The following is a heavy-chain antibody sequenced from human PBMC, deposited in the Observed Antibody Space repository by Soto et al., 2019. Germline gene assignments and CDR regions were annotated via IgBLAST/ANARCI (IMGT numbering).Heavy chain of an antibody. CDR2: IIPIFGTA. Sequence: GASVKGSRKASGGTLRSYSISWVRQAPGQGVEWMGGIIPIFGTANYAQKFQGRVTITADESTSTAYMELSSLRSEDTAVYYCARDGYSSTHNYYYYGMDVWGQGTTVTVSS. CDR1: GGTLRSYS. J-gene: IGHJ6*02. D-gene: IGHD6-13*01. CDR3: ARDGYSSTHNYYYYGMDV. V-gene: IGHV1-69*01.